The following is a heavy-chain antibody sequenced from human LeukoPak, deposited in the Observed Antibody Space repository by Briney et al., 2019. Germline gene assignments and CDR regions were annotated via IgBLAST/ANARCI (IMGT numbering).Heavy chain of an antibody. CDR2: IRYDGSNK. D-gene: IGHD2-2*01. Sequence: GGSLRPSCAASGFTFSSYGMHWVRQAPGKGLEWVAFIRYDGSNKYYADSVKGRFTISRDNSKNTLYLQMNSLRAEDTAVYYCAKDLIPAVTNAFDIWGQGTMVTVSS. CDR3: AKDLIPAVTNAFDI. J-gene: IGHJ3*02. V-gene: IGHV3-30*02. CDR1: GFTFSSYG.